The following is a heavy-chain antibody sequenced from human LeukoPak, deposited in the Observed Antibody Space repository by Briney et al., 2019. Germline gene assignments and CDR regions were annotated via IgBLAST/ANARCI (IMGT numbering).Heavy chain of an antibody. V-gene: IGHV3-23*01. Sequence: PGGSLRLSCAASGFTFSSYAMSWVRQAPGKGLEWVSAISGSDGSTYYAGSVKGRFSISRDNSKNTLYLQMNSLRAEDTAVYYCAKLVGATAPPDYWGQGTLVTVSS. J-gene: IGHJ4*02. CDR2: ISGSDGST. CDR3: AKLVGATAPPDY. CDR1: GFTFSSYA. D-gene: IGHD1-26*01.